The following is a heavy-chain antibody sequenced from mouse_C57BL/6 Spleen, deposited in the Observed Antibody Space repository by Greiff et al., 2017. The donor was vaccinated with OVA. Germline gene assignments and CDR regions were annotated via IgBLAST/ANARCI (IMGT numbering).Heavy chain of an antibody. J-gene: IGHJ4*01. CDR2: ISYDGSN. D-gene: IGHD2-1*01. Sequence: VQLKESGPGLVKPSQSLSLTCSVTGYSITSGYYWNWIRQFPGNKLEWMGYISYDGSNNYNPSLKNRISITRDTSKNQFFLKLNSVTTEDTATYYCARVDYGNYEMDYWGQGTSVTVSS. CDR1: GYSITSGYY. V-gene: IGHV3-6*01. CDR3: ARVDYGNYEMDY.